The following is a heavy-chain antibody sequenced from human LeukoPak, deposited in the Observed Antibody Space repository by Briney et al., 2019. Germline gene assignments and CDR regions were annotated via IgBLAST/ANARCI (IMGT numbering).Heavy chain of an antibody. CDR1: GFTFRSNE. CDR3: ARTLAAAKQGGRYFDF. D-gene: IGHD6-13*01. Sequence: GGSLRLSCAASGFTFRSNEMNWVRQAPGKGLEWVSYISSSGSSKYYADSVKGRFTISRDNAKMSLYLQMNSLRADDTAVYYCARTLAAAKQGGRYFDFWGQGTLVTVSS. CDR2: ISSSGSSK. J-gene: IGHJ4*02. V-gene: IGHV3-48*03.